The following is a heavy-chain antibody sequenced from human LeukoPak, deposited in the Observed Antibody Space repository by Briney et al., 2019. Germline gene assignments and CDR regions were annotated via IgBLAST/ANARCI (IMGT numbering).Heavy chain of an antibody. V-gene: IGHV1-2*06. CDR1: GYTFTGYY. CDR3: ARGYCSGGSCYSVEDWFDP. J-gene: IGHJ5*02. D-gene: IGHD2-15*01. Sequence: ASVKVSCKAAGYTFTGYYMFWVRQAPGQGLEWMGRINPNSGGTNYAQKFQGRVTMTRDTSISTAYMELSRLRSDDTAVYYCARGYCSGGSCYSVEDWFDPWGQGTLVTVSS. CDR2: INPNSGGT.